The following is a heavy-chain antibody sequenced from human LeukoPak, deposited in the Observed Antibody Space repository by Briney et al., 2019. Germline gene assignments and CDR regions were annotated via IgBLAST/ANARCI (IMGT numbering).Heavy chain of an antibody. CDR2: ISSSSSYI. J-gene: IGHJ3*02. CDR3: AKVRWELTMGAFDI. V-gene: IGHV3-21*01. CDR1: GFTFSNYT. D-gene: IGHD1-26*01. Sequence: GGSLRLSCAASGFTFSNYTMNWVRQAPGKGLEWVSSISSSSSYIHYADSVKGRFSISRDNAKNSLYLQMNSLRAEDTAVYYCAKVRWELTMGAFDIWGQGTMVTVSS.